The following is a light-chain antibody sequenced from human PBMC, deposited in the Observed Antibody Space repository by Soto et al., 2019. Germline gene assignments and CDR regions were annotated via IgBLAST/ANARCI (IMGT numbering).Light chain of an antibody. V-gene: IGLV2-14*01. J-gene: IGLJ3*02. CDR1: SRNY. CDR2: EVI. Sequence: QSALTQPASVSGSPGQSITIPCTGTSRNYVSWYQQHPGKAPKLIIYEVINRPSGVSNRFSGSKSANTASLTISGLQAEDEGDYYCSSYTTSNTWLLGGGTKLTVL. CDR3: SSYTTSNTWL.